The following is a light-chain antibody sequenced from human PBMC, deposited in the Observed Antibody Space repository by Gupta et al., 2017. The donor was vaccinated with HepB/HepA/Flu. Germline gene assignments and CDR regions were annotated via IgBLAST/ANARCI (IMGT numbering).Light chain of an antibody. Sequence: DIVMTQSPDSLALSLGERATINCKSSQSVIYSSNQKNYLAWYQQKAGQPPKLLVYWASTRESGVPARFSGSGSGTDFTLTISSLQAEDVAVYFCQQYYGTPLTFGGGTKVEI. V-gene: IGKV4-1*01. CDR1: QSVIYSSNQKNY. CDR2: WAS. CDR3: QQYYGTPLT. J-gene: IGKJ4*01.